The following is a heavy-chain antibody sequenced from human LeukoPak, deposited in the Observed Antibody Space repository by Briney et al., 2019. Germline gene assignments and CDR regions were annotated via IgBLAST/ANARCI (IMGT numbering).Heavy chain of an antibody. V-gene: IGHV3-23*01. CDR3: AARTAVLLYFGELF. D-gene: IGHD3-10*01. J-gene: IGHJ4*02. Sequence: PGGSLRLSCAASGFTFSNFVMTWVRQAPGKGLEWVSSITTSGGGTYYADSVKGRFTISRDNSRNTLYLQMSSLGSEDTAVYYCAARTAVLLYFGELFGGQGTLVTVSS. CDR1: GFTFSNFV. CDR2: ITTSGGGT.